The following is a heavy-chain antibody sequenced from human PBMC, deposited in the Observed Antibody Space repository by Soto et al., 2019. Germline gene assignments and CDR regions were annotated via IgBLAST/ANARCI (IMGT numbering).Heavy chain of an antibody. Sequence: QVQLVQSRAAVKKPGSSVKVSCKASGGTFSSYAISWVRQAPGQGLEWMGGIIPIFGTANYAQKFQGRVTITADKSTSTAYMELSSLRSEDTAVYCCARVRSPNGWYVGYFDYWGQGTLVTVSS. D-gene: IGHD6-19*01. CDR3: ARVRSPNGWYVGYFDY. CDR1: GGTFSSYA. CDR2: IIPIFGTA. V-gene: IGHV1-69*06. J-gene: IGHJ4*02.